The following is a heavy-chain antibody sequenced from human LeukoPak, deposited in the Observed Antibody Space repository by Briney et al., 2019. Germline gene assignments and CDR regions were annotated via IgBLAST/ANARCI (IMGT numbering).Heavy chain of an antibody. CDR3: ARESSGWYYYGMDV. Sequence: SQTLSLTCTVSGGSLSSGSYYWSWIRLPAGKGLEWIGRIYTSGSTNYNPSLKSRVTISVDTSKNQFSLKLSSVTAADTAVYYCARESSGWYYYGMDVWGQGTTLTVSS. D-gene: IGHD6-25*01. V-gene: IGHV4-61*02. CDR1: GGSLSSGSYY. CDR2: IYTSGST. J-gene: IGHJ6*02.